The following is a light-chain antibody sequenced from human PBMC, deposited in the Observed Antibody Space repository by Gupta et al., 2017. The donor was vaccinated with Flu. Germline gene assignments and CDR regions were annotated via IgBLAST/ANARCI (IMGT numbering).Light chain of an antibody. J-gene: IGKJ4*02. Sequence: VMTKSPVSLPVTPGESDYISCTSSQSLLNNNGYNFLDWYVKKPGQPPQLLIYLASYRASGVPDRFSGSGSGTDFVLKISRVEPEDFGVYFCIQVLQTPVTFGGGTKVDIK. CDR1: QSLLNNNGYNF. CDR3: IQVLQTPVT. V-gene: IGKV2-28*01. CDR2: LAS.